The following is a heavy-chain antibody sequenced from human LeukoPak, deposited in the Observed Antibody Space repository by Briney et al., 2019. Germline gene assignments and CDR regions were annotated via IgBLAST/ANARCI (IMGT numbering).Heavy chain of an antibody. CDR3: ARAMTTVTPSAFDI. J-gene: IGHJ3*02. CDR1: GGSISSYY. D-gene: IGHD4-17*01. CDR2: IYTSGST. Sequence: SETLSLTCTVSGGSISSYYWSWIRQPAGKGLEWIGRIYTSGSTNYNPSLKSRVTMSVDRSKNQFSLKLSSVTAADTAVYYCARAMTTVTPSAFDIWGQGTMVTVSS. V-gene: IGHV4-4*07.